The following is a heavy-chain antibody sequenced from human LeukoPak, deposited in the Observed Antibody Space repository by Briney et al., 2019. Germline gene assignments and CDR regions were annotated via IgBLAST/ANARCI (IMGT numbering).Heavy chain of an antibody. V-gene: IGHV1-2*02. CDR1: GYTFTGSY. Sequence: ASVKVSCKASGYTFTGSYMRWVRQAPGQGLEWMGWINPNSGGTNYAQRFQGRVTMTRDTSISTAYMELSRLRSDDTAVYYCARRSRGPTSPDWYFDLWGRGTLVTVSS. J-gene: IGHJ2*01. D-gene: IGHD3-10*01. CDR2: INPNSGGT. CDR3: ARRSRGPTSPDWYFDL.